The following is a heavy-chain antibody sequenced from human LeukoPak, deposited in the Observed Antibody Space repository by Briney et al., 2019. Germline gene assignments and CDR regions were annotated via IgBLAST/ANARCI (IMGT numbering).Heavy chain of an antibody. D-gene: IGHD3-10*01. CDR2: IYYSGST. CDR3: ARHVGFITMVRGVINNNWFDP. CDR1: GGSISSSSYY. J-gene: IGHJ5*02. Sequence: SETLSLTCTVSGGSISSSSYYWGWIRQPPGKGLEWIGSIYYSGSTYYNPSLKSRVTISVDTSKNQFSLQLSSVTAADTAVYYCARHVGFITMVRGVINNNWFDPWGQGTLVTVSS. V-gene: IGHV4-39*01.